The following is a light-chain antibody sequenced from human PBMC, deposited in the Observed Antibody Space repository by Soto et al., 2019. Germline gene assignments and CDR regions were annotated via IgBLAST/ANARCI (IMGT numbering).Light chain of an antibody. CDR1: SSDVGGYNY. Sequence: QSALTQPRSVSGSPGQSVTISCTGTSSDVGGYNYVSWYHQHPDKAPKLIIYDVTKRPSGVPDRFSGSKSGNTASLTISGLQAEDEADYYCCSYAGSHWVFGGGTKVTVL. J-gene: IGLJ3*02. CDR2: DVT. CDR3: CSYAGSHWV. V-gene: IGLV2-11*01.